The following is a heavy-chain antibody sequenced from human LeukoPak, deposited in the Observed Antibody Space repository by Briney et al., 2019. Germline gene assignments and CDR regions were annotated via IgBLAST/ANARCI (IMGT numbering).Heavy chain of an antibody. CDR3: AKDIRYFDY. CDR1: GFTFSGHW. J-gene: IGHJ4*02. Sequence: PGGSLRLSCAASGFTFSGHWLSWVRQAPGKGLEWVANIKQDGSEKYYVGSVRGRFTISRDSAENSLYLQMNSLRAEDTAVYYCAKDIRYFDYWGQGTLVTVSS. V-gene: IGHV3-7*04. CDR2: IKQDGSEK.